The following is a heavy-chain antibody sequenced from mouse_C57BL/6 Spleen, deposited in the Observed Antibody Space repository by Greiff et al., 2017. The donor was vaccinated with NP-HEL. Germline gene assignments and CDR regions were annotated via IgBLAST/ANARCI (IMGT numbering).Heavy chain of an antibody. CDR2: IDPETGGT. CDR1: GYTFTDYE. D-gene: IGHD2-4*01. J-gene: IGHJ4*01. CDR3: TRYGITTNYYAMDY. Sequence: VQLQESGAELVRPGASVTLSCKASGYTFTDYEMHWVKQTPVHGLEWIGAIDPETGGTAYNQKFKGKAILTADKSSSTAYMELRSLTSEDSAVYYCTRYGITTNYYAMDYWGQGTSVTGSS. V-gene: IGHV1-15*01.